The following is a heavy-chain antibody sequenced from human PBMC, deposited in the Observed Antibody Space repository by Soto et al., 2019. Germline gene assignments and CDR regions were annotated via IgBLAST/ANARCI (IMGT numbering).Heavy chain of an antibody. CDR1: GYTFTSYA. CDR3: ARDRFCSSTSCTYSSSSSWFDP. CDR2: INAGNGNT. Sequence: WASVKVSCKASGYTFTSYAMHWVRQAPGQRLEWMGWINAGNGNTKYSQKFQGRVTITRDTSASTAYMELSSLRSEDTAVYYCARDRFCSSTSCTYSSSSSWFDPWGQGTLVTVSS. J-gene: IGHJ5*02. D-gene: IGHD2-2*01. V-gene: IGHV1-3*01.